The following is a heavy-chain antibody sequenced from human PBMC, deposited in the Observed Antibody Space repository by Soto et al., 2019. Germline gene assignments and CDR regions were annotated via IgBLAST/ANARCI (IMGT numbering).Heavy chain of an antibody. Sequence: EMQLVESGGGLVQPGGSVRLSCAASEYTFSAYWMHWVRQAPGKGLVWVSRTNTDGTATTYADSVEGRFTISRDNAKNMLYLQMNSLRAEDTAVYYRTRGHYYGMDVWGQGTTVTVSS. CDR3: TRGHYYGMDV. CDR2: TNTDGTAT. CDR1: EYTFSAYW. V-gene: IGHV3-74*03. J-gene: IGHJ6*02.